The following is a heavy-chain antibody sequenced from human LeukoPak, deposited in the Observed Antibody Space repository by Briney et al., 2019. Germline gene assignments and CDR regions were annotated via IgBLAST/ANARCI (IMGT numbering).Heavy chain of an antibody. V-gene: IGHV3-9*01. J-gene: IGHJ4*02. CDR2: ISWNSGSI. CDR3: AKGPRTTVTTTLDY. Sequence: GGSLRLSCAASGFTFDDYAMHWVRQAPGKGLEWVSGISWNSGSIGYADSVKGRFTISRDNAKNSLYLQMNSLRAEDAALYYCAKGPRTTVTTTLDYWGQGTLVTVSS. CDR1: GFTFDDYA. D-gene: IGHD4-17*01.